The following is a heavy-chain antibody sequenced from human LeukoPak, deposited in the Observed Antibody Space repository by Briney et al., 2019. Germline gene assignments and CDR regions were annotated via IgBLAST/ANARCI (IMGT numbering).Heavy chain of an antibody. J-gene: IGHJ4*02. CDR1: AFTFSSYT. CDR3: AREESSSSGYYFDY. D-gene: IGHD6-6*01. Sequence: PGRSLRLSCAASAFTFSSYTMNWVRQAPGKGLEWVSSISSSGSYIYYADSVKGRFTISRDNAKNSLYLQMNSLRAEDTAVYYCAREESSSSGYYFDYWGQGTLVTVSS. CDR2: ISSSGSYI. V-gene: IGHV3-21*01.